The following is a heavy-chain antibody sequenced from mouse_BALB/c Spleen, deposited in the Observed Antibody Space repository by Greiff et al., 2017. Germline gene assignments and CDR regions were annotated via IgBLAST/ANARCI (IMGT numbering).Heavy chain of an antibody. CDR2: ISYSGST. V-gene: IGHV3-2*02. J-gene: IGHJ4*01. CDR1: GYSITSDYA. Sequence: VQLKQSGPGLVKPSQSLSLTCTVTGYSITSDYAWNWIRQFPGNKLEWMGYISYSGSTSYNPSLKSRISITRDTSKNQFFLQLNSVTTEDTATYYCARSYWDGAMDYWGQGTSVTVSS. CDR3: ARSYWDGAMDY. D-gene: IGHD4-1*01.